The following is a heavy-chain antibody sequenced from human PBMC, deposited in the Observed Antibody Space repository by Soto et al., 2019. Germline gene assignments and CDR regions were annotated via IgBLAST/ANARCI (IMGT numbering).Heavy chain of an antibody. CDR2: IYYSGST. J-gene: IGHJ6*02. D-gene: IGHD6-13*01. CDR1: GGSISSYY. Sequence: PSETLSLTCTVSGGSISSYYRSWIRQPPGKGLEWIGYIYYSGSTNYNPSLKSRVTISVDTSKNQFSLKLSSVTAADTAVYYCASSNIAAAGFYYYGMDVRGRGTTVTVSS. V-gene: IGHV4-59*01. CDR3: ASSNIAAAGFYYYGMDV.